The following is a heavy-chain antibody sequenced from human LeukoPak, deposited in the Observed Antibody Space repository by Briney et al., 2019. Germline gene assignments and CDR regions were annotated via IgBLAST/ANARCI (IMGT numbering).Heavy chain of an antibody. CDR1: GGSFSGYY. V-gene: IGHV4-34*01. CDR3: ARPNDSSGYYLDY. Sequence: SETLSLTCAVYGGSFSGYYWSWLRQPPGKGLEWIGEINHSGSTDYNPSLKSRVTISVDTSKNQFSLKLSSVTAADTAVYYCARPNDSSGYYLDYWGQGTLVTVSS. CDR2: INHSGST. D-gene: IGHD3-22*01. J-gene: IGHJ4*02.